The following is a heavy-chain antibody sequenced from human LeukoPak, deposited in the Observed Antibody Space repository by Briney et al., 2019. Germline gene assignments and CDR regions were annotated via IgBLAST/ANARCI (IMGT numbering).Heavy chain of an antibody. V-gene: IGHV4-59*01. CDR2: IYYSGST. J-gene: IGHJ4*02. CDR1: GGSISTYY. CDR3: ARGVIAVAYFDY. D-gene: IGHD6-19*01. Sequence: PSETLSLTCTVSGGSISTYYWSWIRQPPGKGLEWIGYIYYSGSTNYNPSLKSRVTISVDTSKNQFSLKLSSVTAADTAVYYCARGVIAVAYFDYWGQGTLVTVSS.